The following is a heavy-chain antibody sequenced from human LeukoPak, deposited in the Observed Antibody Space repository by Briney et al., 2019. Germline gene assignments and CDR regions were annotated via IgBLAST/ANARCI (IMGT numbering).Heavy chain of an antibody. D-gene: IGHD1-14*01. CDR3: ARDLNRRIEGLDY. Sequence: GASVKVSCKASGYTFTGYYMHWVRQAPGQGLEWMGRISPNSGGTNYAQKFQGRVTMTRDTSISTAYMELSRLRSDDTAVYYCARDLNRRIEGLDYWGQGTLVTVSS. CDR2: ISPNSGGT. J-gene: IGHJ4*02. V-gene: IGHV1-2*06. CDR1: GYTFTGYY.